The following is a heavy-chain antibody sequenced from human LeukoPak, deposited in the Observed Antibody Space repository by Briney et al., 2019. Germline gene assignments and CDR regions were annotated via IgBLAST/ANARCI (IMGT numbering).Heavy chain of an antibody. J-gene: IGHJ3*02. Sequence: ASVKVSCKVSGYTLTELSMHWVRQAPGKGLEWMGGFDPEDGETIYAQKFQGRVTMTEDTSTDTAYMELSSLRSEGTAVYYCATVAGRRWENDAFDIWGQGTMVTVSS. CDR1: GYTLTELS. CDR2: FDPEDGET. V-gene: IGHV1-24*01. D-gene: IGHD6-19*01. CDR3: ATVAGRRWENDAFDI.